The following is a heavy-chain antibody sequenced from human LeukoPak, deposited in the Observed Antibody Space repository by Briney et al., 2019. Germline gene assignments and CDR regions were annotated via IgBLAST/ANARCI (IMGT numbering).Heavy chain of an antibody. V-gene: IGHV3-23*01. D-gene: IGHD3-10*01. Sequence: PGGSLRLSCAASGFTFSSYAMSWVRQAPGKGLEWVSAISGSGGSTYYADSVKGRFTISRDNSKNTLYLQMNSLRAEDTAVYYCAKYSYGDLITMVRGVIIGAFDIWGQGTMVTVSS. CDR2: ISGSGGST. CDR3: AKYSYGDLITMVRGVIIGAFDI. J-gene: IGHJ3*02. CDR1: GFTFSSYA.